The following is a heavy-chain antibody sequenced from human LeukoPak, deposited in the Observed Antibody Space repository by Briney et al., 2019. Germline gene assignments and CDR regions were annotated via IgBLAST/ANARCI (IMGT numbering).Heavy chain of an antibody. J-gene: IGHJ4*02. V-gene: IGHV3-7*03. CDR2: IKQDETEK. Sequence: QASETLSLTCTVSGDSISSSSYYWGWIRQAPGKGLEWVANIKQDETEKFYLGSVKGRFTISRDNAKNSLYLQMNSLRVEDTALYYCVRLGSTSPGNWYKLFDQWGQGTLVTVSS. D-gene: IGHD2-2*01. CDR1: GDSISSSSYY. CDR3: VRLGSTSPGNWYKLFDQ.